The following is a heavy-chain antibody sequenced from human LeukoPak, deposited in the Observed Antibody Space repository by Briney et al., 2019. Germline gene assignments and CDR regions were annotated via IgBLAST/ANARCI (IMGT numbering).Heavy chain of an antibody. D-gene: IGHD3-16*01. CDR2: IYYTGTT. J-gene: IGHJ4*02. V-gene: IGHV4-39*02. CDR1: GGSISSSGYY. CDR3: VRRYLITSGYFDY. Sequence: SETLSLTCTVSGGSISSSGYYWGWIRQPPGKGLEWIGTIYYTGTTSANPSLKSRVTISVDTSKNHFYLTLTSVTAADTAVYHCVRRYLITSGYFDYWGQGAPVTVSS.